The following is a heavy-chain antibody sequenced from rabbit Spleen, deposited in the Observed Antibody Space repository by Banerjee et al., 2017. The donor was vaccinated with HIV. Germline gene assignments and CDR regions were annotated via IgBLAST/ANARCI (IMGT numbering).Heavy chain of an antibody. CDR1: GFSFSSSYW. V-gene: IGHV1S40*01. D-gene: IGHD8-1*01. Sequence: QSLEESGGDLVKPGASLTLTCTASGFSFSSSYWICWVRQAPGKGLEWIGCIASGDRNTAYASWAKGRSTISKTSSTTVTLQMTSLTAADTATYFCARDSGSSFSSYGMDLWGPGTLVTVS. CDR2: IASGDRNT. J-gene: IGHJ6*01. CDR3: ARDSGSSFSSYGMDL.